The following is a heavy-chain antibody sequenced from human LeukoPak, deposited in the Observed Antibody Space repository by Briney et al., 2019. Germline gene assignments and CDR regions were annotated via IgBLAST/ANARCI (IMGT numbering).Heavy chain of an antibody. J-gene: IGHJ4*02. Sequence: SETLSLSCTVPGGSISSYSYYWGWIRQGPGKGLEWMGSINYSGSTNYTPSLKTRVTISVDTSRDQFSLKMSSVTAADTAVYYCVTIMYDSSGYSYFDLWGQGTLVTVSS. CDR1: GGSISSYSYY. CDR3: VTIMYDSSGYSYFDL. CDR2: INYSGST. V-gene: IGHV4-39*01. D-gene: IGHD3-22*01.